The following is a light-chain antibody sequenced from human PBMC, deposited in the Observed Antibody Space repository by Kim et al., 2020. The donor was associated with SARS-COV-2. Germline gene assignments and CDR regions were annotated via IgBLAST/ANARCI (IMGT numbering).Light chain of an antibody. J-gene: IGKJ4*01. CDR2: AAS. Sequence: ASVGDRVTITCRASQDISNYLAWFQQKPGKVPKRLISAASSLQSGVPSRFSGSGSGTEFTLTINSLQPEDFATYYCLQHSSYPLTFGGGTKVEMK. CDR1: QDISNY. V-gene: IGKV1-17*03. CDR3: LQHSSYPLT.